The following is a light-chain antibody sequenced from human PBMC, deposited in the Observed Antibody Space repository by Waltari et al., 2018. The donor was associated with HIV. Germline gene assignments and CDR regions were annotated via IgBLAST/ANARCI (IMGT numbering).Light chain of an antibody. CDR3: RAWASGTRVV. CDR2: QDD. J-gene: IGLJ3*02. CDR1: NLGDKY. V-gene: IGLV3-1*01. Sequence: ELTQPPSVSVSPGQTASITCSGDNLGDKYACWYRQKPGQSPVLIIYQDDKRPSGIPERISGSNSGNTATLTISGTQPVDEADYYCRAWASGTRVVFGGGTKLTVL.